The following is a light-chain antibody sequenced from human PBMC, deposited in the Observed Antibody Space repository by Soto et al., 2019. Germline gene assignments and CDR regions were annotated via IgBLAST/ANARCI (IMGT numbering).Light chain of an antibody. CDR1: QSISRW. J-gene: IGKJ5*01. CDR3: QQYNSFSLIT. V-gene: IGKV1-5*01. CDR2: DAS. Sequence: DIQMTQSPSTLSASVRDTVTITCRASQSISRWLAWYQQKPGKAPKILISDASILENGVPSRFSGTGSGTEFALTISNLQPDDFATYFCQQYNSFSLITFGQGTQLEIK.